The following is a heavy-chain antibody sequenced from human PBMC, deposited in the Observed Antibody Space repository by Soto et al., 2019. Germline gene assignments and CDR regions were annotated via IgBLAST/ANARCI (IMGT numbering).Heavy chain of an antibody. Sequence: GGSLRLSCAASGLTFSSYSMNWVRQAPGKGLEWVGVIVRDGGQKQYADSVRGRFTISRDNSRDTLYLEVNSVTVEDTAVYYCARGDDFEDNGLDYWGQGTLVTVSS. D-gene: IGHD2-21*02. CDR3: ARGDDFEDNGLDY. V-gene: IGHV3-30*03. CDR2: IVRDGGQK. CDR1: GLTFSSYS. J-gene: IGHJ4*02.